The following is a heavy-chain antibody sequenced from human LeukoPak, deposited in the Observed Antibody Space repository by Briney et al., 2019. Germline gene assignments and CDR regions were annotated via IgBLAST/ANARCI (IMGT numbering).Heavy chain of an antibody. D-gene: IGHD2-2*01. J-gene: IGHJ4*02. V-gene: IGHV4-39*01. CDR1: GGSISSSSYY. CDR3: ARHLEYQLLAVGSYYFVY. Sequence: SETLSLTCTVSGGSISSSSYYWGWIRQPPGKRLEWIGSMYYSGSTYYNPSLKSRVTISVDTSKNQFSLKLSSVTAADTAVYYCARHLEYQLLAVGSYYFVYWRQGTLVTVSS. CDR2: MYYSGST.